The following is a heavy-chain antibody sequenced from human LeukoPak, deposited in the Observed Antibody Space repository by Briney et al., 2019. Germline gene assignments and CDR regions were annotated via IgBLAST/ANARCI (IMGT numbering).Heavy chain of an antibody. CDR2: ISSSGSTI. D-gene: IGHD2/OR15-2a*01. CDR1: GFTFSSYE. J-gene: IGHJ3*02. CDR3: ARDEYQHDAFDI. V-gene: IGHV3-48*03. Sequence: GGSLRLSCAASGFTFSSYEMNWVRQAPGKGLEWVSYISSSGSTIYYADSVKGRFTISRDNAKNTLYLQMNSLRAEDTAVYYCARDEYQHDAFDIWGQGTMVTVSS.